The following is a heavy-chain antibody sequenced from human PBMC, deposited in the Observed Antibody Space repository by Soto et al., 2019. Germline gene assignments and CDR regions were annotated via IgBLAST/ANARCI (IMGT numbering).Heavy chain of an antibody. V-gene: IGHV3-48*03. Sequence: PVGSLRLSCAASGFTFSSYEMNWVRQAPGKGLEWVSYISSSGSTIYYADSVKGRFTISRDNAKNSLYLQMNSLRAEDTAVYYCASSYFDWLFQDPYYFDYWGQGTLVTVSS. CDR1: GFTFSSYE. J-gene: IGHJ4*02. CDR2: ISSSGSTI. CDR3: ASSYFDWLFQDPYYFDY. D-gene: IGHD3-9*01.